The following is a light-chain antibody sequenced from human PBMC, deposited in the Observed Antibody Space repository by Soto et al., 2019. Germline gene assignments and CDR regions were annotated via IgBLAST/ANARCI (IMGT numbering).Light chain of an antibody. CDR3: KQYGSSRKWT. J-gene: IGKJ1*01. V-gene: IGKV3-20*01. CDR1: QNVVSTY. Sequence: EIVLTQSPGTLSLSPGERSTLSCRASQNVVSTYLAWYQQKPGRAPRLLIYGSSTRATGIPDRFSGSGSGTDFTLNISRLEPADFAVYCCKQYGSSRKWTFGQGTKVE. CDR2: GSS.